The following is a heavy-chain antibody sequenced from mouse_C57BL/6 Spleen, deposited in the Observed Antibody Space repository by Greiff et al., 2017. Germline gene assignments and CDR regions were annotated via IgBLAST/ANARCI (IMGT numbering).Heavy chain of an antibody. Sequence: QVQLQQSGPELVKPGASVKISCKASGYAFSSSSMNWVKQRPGKGLEWIGRIYPGDGDTNYNGQFKGKATLTADKSSSTAYMQLSSLTSEDSAVYFCAIITTVVARGGYAMDYWGQGTSVTVSS. CDR2: IYPGDGDT. D-gene: IGHD1-1*01. CDR1: GYAFSSSS. CDR3: AIITTVVARGGYAMDY. J-gene: IGHJ4*01. V-gene: IGHV1-82*01.